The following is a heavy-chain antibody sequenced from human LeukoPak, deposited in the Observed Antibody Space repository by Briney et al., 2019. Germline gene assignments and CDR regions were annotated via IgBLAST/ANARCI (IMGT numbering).Heavy chain of an antibody. J-gene: IGHJ6*04. CDR1: GGSISSGGYY. CDR3: AGDRTTVTTDYGMDV. Sequence: SETLSLTCTVSGGSISSGGYYWSWIRQHPGKGLEWIGYIYYSGSTYYNPSRKSRVTISVDASKNQFSLKVSSVTAADTAVYYCAGDRTTVTTDYGMDVWGKGTPVTVSS. D-gene: IGHD4-17*01. V-gene: IGHV4-31*03. CDR2: IYYSGST.